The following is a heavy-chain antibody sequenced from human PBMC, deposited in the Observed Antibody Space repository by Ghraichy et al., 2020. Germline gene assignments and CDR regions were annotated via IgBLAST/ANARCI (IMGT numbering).Heavy chain of an antibody. D-gene: IGHD7-27*01. CDR3: ARGLYRNWEIYYYYMDV. CDR2: MNPDSGNA. CDR1: GYTFTNYD. Sequence: ASVKVSCKASGYTFTNYDINWVRQAPGQGLEWMGWMNPDSGNAGYAQKFQGRVTMTRKTSISTAYWEVSSLRSDDTAVYYCARGLYRNWEIYYYYMDVWSEGTPVSVSS. J-gene: IGHJ6*03. V-gene: IGHV1-8*01.